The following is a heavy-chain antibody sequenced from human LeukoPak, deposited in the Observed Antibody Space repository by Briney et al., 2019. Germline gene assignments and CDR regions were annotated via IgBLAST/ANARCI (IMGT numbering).Heavy chain of an antibody. V-gene: IGHV4-31*03. CDR1: GGSISSGGYY. CDR3: ARRGRHDAFDI. CDR2: IYYSGST. Sequence: SETLSLTCTVSGGSISSGGYYWSWIRQHPGKGLEWIGYIYYSGSTYYNPSLKSRVTISVDRSKNQFSLKLSSVTAADTAVYYCARRGRHDAFDIWGQGTMVTVSS. J-gene: IGHJ3*02.